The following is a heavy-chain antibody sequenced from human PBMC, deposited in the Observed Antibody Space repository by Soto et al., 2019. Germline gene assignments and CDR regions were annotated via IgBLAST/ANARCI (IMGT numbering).Heavy chain of an antibody. Sequence: LRLSCSASGFIFSESTIYWVRQVPGKGLEAISAVSTSGRSTYYADSVKDRFTISRDDSKNTLFLQMGSLRPEDTAIYYCVKQAHGLDGVAFDYWGQGTQVTVSS. CDR3: VKQAHGLDGVAFDY. D-gene: IGHD2-15*01. CDR2: VSTSGRST. J-gene: IGHJ4*02. CDR1: GFIFSEST. V-gene: IGHV3-64D*06.